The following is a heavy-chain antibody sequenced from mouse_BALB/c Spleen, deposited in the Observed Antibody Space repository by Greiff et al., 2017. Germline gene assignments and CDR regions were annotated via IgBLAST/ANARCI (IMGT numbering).Heavy chain of an antibody. CDR3: ASSPRYFDV. CDR1: GFTFSSYA. V-gene: IGHV5-9-1*01. Sequence: EVMLVESGGGLVKPGGSLKLSCAASGFTFSSYAMSWVRQTPEKRLEWVATISSGGSYTYYPDSVKGRFTISRDNAKNTLYLQMSSLRSEDTAMYYCASSPRYFDVWGAGTTVTVSS. J-gene: IGHJ1*01. CDR2: ISSGGSYT.